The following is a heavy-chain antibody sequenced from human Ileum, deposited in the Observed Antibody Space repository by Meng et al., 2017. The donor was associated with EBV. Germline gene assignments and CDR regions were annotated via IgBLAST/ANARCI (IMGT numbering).Heavy chain of an antibody. CDR1: GDSVSSDKTA. CDR2: TYRRSRWYY. CDR3: ATSRIAKFDR. Sequence: QSQLQESGPGLVQPSQRLSLSCVISGDSVSSDKTAWNWIRQSPSRGLEWLGRTYRRSRWYYDYALSVKSRINISPDTSKNQVSLQLNSVTDEDTGIYYCATSRIAKFDRWGQGTLVTVSS. J-gene: IGHJ5*02. V-gene: IGHV6-1*01.